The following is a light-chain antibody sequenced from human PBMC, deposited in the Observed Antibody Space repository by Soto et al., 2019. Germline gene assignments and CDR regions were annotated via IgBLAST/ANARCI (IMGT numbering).Light chain of an antibody. V-gene: IGKV3-20*01. CDR1: QNISATS. Sequence: EIVLAQSPSTLSLSPGERTTLSCRASQNISATSLPWYQQKTRQAPRVLISGASSRAADVPVRFSGRGSGTDFTLPISRLEPEDFAVYYCQQYDSSPRTFGQRTKVDIK. J-gene: IGKJ1*01. CDR2: GAS. CDR3: QQYDSSPRT.